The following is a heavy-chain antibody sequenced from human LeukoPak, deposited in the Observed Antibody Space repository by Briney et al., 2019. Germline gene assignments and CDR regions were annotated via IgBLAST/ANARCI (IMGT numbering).Heavy chain of an antibody. V-gene: IGHV4-34*01. CDR1: GGSISSYY. CDR3: ARGGGTTVTTPHNWFDP. Sequence: SETLSLTCTVSGGSISSYYWSWIRQPPGKGLEWIGEINHSGSTNYNPSLKSRVTISVDTSKNQFSLKLTSVTAADTAVYYCARGGGTTVTTPHNWFDPWGQGTLVTVSS. D-gene: IGHD4-17*01. J-gene: IGHJ5*02. CDR2: INHSGST.